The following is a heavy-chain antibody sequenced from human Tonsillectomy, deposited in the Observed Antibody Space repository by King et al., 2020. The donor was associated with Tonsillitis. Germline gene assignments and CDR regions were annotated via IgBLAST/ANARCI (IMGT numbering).Heavy chain of an antibody. V-gene: IGHV3-15*01. CDR1: GFTFSNAW. D-gene: IGHD2-15*01. CDR3: TTAGDCSGRSCYSPDWFDP. CDR2: IKSKTDGGTT. Sequence: VQLVESGGGLVKPGGSLRLSCAASGFTFSNAWMSWVRQAPGKGLEWVGRIKSKTDGGTTDYAAPVKGRFTISRDDSKNTLYLQMNSLKTEDTAVYYCTTAGDCSGRSCYSPDWFDPWGQGTLVTVSS. J-gene: IGHJ5*02.